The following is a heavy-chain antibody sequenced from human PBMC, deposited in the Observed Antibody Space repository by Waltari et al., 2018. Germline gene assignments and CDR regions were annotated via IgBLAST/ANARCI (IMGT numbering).Heavy chain of an antibody. J-gene: IGHJ4*02. V-gene: IGHV5-51*01. CDR2: IYPGDSDT. Sequence: SGYSFTSYWIGWVRQMPGKGLEWMGIIYPGDSDTRYSPSFQGQVTISADKSISTAYLQWSSLKASDTAMYYCARHAPFSGSYWYYFDYWGQGTLVTVSS. CDR1: GYSFTSYW. CDR3: ARHAPFSGSYWYYFDY. D-gene: IGHD1-26*01.